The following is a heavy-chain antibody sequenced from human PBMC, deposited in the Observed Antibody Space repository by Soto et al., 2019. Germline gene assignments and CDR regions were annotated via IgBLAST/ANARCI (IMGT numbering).Heavy chain of an antibody. Sequence: ASVKVSCKASGYTFTGHYIHCVRQAPEQGPEWMGEIGPESGATRFAQKFQGRVTMTRDMSITTVYMELNNLSPDDTAVYYCGRGRSGQIVVFYWGQGTPVTVSS. D-gene: IGHD5-12*01. CDR3: GRGRSGQIVVFY. CDR2: IGPESGAT. V-gene: IGHV1-2*02. J-gene: IGHJ4*02. CDR1: GYTFTGHY.